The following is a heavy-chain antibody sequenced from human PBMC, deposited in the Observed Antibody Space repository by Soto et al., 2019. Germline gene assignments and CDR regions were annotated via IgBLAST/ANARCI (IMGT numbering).Heavy chain of an antibody. CDR1: GYTFTSYD. D-gene: IGHD3-22*01. V-gene: IGHV1-8*01. CDR3: ARGSFNYYDSSGPMYNWFDP. Sequence: ASVKVSCKASGYTFTSYDINWVRQAAGQGLEWMGWMNPNSGNTGYAQKLQGRVTMTRNTSISTAYMELSSLRSEDTAVYYCARGSFNYYDSSGPMYNWFDPWGQGTLVTVSS. CDR2: MNPNSGNT. J-gene: IGHJ5*02.